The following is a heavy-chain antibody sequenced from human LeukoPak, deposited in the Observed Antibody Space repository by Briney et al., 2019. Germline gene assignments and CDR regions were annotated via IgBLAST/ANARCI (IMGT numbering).Heavy chain of an antibody. CDR1: GGSINGYY. CDR3: ARDRSSSYTRDWLDP. Sequence: SETLSLTCTVSGGSINGYYWSWIRQPAGKGLEWIGRIYNSESINYNPSLKSRVTMSIDTSKNQFSLKLNSVTAADTAVYYCARDRSSSYTRDWLDPWGQGALVTVSP. D-gene: IGHD6-13*01. J-gene: IGHJ5*02. CDR2: IYNSESI. V-gene: IGHV4-4*07.